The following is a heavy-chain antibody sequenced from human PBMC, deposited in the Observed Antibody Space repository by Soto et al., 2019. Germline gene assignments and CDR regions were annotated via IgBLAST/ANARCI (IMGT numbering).Heavy chain of an antibody. CDR2: IDYSGRT. CDR3: ARVGGDDFGDSGGFDY. D-gene: IGHD4-17*01. V-gene: IGHV4-59*01. Sequence: NPSETLSLTCTVSGGSIRDYFWTWIRQPPGKGLEWTGYIDYSGRTNYNPSLKSRVSISVDTSKNHFSLQLRSVTAADTAVYYCARVGGDDFGDSGGFDYWGQGTLVTVS. CDR1: GGSIRDYF. J-gene: IGHJ4*02.